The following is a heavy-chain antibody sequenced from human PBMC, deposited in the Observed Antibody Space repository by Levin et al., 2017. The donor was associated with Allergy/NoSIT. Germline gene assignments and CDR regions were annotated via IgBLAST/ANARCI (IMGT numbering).Heavy chain of an antibody. CDR1: GYTFTSYY. CDR3: ARDLRRISAPAIKRGAGVDV. D-gene: IGHD6-13*01. V-gene: IGHV1-46*01. CDR2: INPTGGST. Sequence: AASVKVSCKASGYTFTSYYMHWVRQAPGQGLEWMGIINPTGGSTSYAQKFQGRVTMTRDTSTSTVYMQLSSLRSEDTAVYYCARDLRRISAPAIKRGAGVDVWGQGTTVTVSS. J-gene: IGHJ6*02.